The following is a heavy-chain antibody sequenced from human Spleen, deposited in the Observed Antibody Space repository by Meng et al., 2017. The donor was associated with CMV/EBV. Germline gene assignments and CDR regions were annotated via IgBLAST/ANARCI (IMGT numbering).Heavy chain of an antibody. J-gene: IGHJ4*02. V-gene: IGHV4-59*12. CDR2: IYYSGST. CDR1: GGSISSYY. CDR3: ARSVSSTPAFDY. D-gene: IGHD6-6*01. Sequence: SETLSLTCTVSGGSISSYYRSWIRQPPGKGLEWIGYIYYSGSTNYNPSLKSRVTISVDTSKNQFSLKLSSVTAADTAVYYCARSVSSTPAFDYWGQGTLVTVSS.